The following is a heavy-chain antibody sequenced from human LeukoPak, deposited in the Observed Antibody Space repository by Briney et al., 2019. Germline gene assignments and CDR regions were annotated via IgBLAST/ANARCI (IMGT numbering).Heavy chain of an antibody. CDR3: VGDNRWASAY. Sequence: QPGGSLRLSCAASGFTSRRYWMNWVRQAPRKGLEGVANIKGDGGEKYADSVDGRFTISRDNAKTSVYLQMSSLRAEETAVYYCVGDNRWASAYWGQGTLVTVSS. V-gene: IGHV3-7*01. D-gene: IGHD4-23*01. CDR2: IKGDGGEK. CDR1: GFTSRRYW. J-gene: IGHJ4*02.